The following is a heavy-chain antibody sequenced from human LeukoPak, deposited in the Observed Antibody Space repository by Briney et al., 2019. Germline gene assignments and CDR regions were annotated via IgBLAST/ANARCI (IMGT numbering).Heavy chain of an antibody. CDR2: ISWNSGSI. CDR3: AKDSSGWRDAFDI. Sequence: PGGSLRLSCAASGFTFDDYAMHWVRQAPGKGLEWVSGISWNSGSIGHADSVKGRFTISRDNAKNSLYLQMNSLRAEDTALYYCAKDSSGWRDAFDIWGQGTMVTVSS. CDR1: GFTFDDYA. D-gene: IGHD6-19*01. J-gene: IGHJ3*02. V-gene: IGHV3-9*01.